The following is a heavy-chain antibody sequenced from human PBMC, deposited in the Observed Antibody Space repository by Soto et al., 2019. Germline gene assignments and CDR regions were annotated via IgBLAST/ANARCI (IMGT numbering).Heavy chain of an antibody. Sequence: PSETLSLTCTVSGGSVSSGSYYWSWIRQPPGKGLEWIGYIYYSGSTNYNPSLKSRVTISVDTSKNQFSLKLSSVTAADTAVYYCARSRWPYYFDYWGQGTLVTVSS. CDR1: GGSVSSGSYY. CDR2: IYYSGST. J-gene: IGHJ4*02. V-gene: IGHV4-61*01. CDR3: ARSRWPYYFDY.